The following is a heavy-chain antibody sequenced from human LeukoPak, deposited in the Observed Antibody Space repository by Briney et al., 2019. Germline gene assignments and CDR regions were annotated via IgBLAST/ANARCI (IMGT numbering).Heavy chain of an antibody. CDR2: ISWNGVTI. V-gene: IGHV3-9*01. J-gene: IGHJ4*02. CDR3: VKDISGWSYFDY. D-gene: IGHD6-19*01. CDR1: GVIFEQYG. Sequence: GGSLRLSCEVSGVIFEQYGMHWVRQAPGKGLEWVAVISWNGVTINYGDSVKGRFTISRDNAKSFLYLQMNSLRPEDTALYYCVKDISGWSYFDYWGQGTRVTVSP.